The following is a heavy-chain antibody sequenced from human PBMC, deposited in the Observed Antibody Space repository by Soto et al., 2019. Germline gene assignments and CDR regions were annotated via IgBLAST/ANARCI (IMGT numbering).Heavy chain of an antibody. CDR3: AKDFGDIVVVVLAPYGMDV. V-gene: IGHV3-23*01. D-gene: IGHD2-15*01. CDR2: ISGSGEST. J-gene: IGHJ6*02. Sequence: PEGSLRLSCAASGFTFTNYAMNWVRQAPGKGLEWVSVISGSGESTYYADSVKGRFTISRDNSKNTLYLQMNSLRAEDTAVYFCAKDFGDIVVVVLAPYGMDVWGLGTTVTVSS. CDR1: GFTFTNYA.